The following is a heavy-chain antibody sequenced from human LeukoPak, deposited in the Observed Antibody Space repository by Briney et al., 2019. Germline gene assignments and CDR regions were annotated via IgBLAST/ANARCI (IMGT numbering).Heavy chain of an antibody. V-gene: IGHV3-23*01. Sequence: GGSLRLSCAASGVTFSSSGMSWVRQAPGKGLEWVSGISGSGGSTYYADSVKGRVTISRDNSKNTLFLQMNSLRADDTAVYYCAVMTTVVTPDYFDYWGQGTLVTVSS. CDR1: GVTFSSSG. CDR2: ISGSGGST. D-gene: IGHD4-23*01. J-gene: IGHJ4*02. CDR3: AVMTTVVTPDYFDY.